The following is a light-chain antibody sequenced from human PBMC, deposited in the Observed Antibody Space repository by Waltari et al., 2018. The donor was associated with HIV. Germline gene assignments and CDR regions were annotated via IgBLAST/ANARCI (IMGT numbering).Light chain of an antibody. J-gene: IGKJ2*01. Sequence: IVLTQSPGTLSLSPGERVTLSCRASQSVTSTYLAWYQQKPGQAPRLLIYGTSNRATGIPDRFSGSGSGTDFTLTISRLEPEDFAVYFCQQYDNTPYAFGQGTKLEIK. CDR2: GTS. CDR1: QSVTSTY. V-gene: IGKV3-20*01. CDR3: QQYDNTPYA.